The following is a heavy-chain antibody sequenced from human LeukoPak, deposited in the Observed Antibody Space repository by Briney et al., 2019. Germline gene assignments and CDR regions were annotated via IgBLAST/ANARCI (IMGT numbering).Heavy chain of an antibody. CDR1: GFTFNSYA. Sequence: GGSLRLSCAASGFTFNSYAMNWVRQAPGKGLEWVSVIYSGGSTFYADSVKGRFSISRDNSKNTLYLQMNSLRAEDTAVYYCARLVVVGWGMDVWGQGTTVTVSS. CDR3: ARLVVVGWGMDV. CDR2: IYSGGST. J-gene: IGHJ6*02. D-gene: IGHD2-15*01. V-gene: IGHV3-53*01.